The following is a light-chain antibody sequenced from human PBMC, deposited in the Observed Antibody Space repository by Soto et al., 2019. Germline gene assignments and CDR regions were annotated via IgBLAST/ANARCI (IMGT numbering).Light chain of an antibody. V-gene: IGKV3-15*01. CDR1: QTLSNS. CDR2: GAS. CDR3: QQYNNWPT. J-gene: IGKJ1*01. Sequence: EIVLTQSPGTLSLSPGERATLSCRASQTLSNSFIAWYQQKPGQAPRLLIYGASTRATGIPARFSGSGSGTEFTLTISSLQSEDFAVYYCQQYNNWPTFGQGTKVDIK.